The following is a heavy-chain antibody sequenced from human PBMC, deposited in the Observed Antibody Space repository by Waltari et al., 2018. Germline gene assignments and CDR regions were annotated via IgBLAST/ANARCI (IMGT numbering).Heavy chain of an antibody. V-gene: IGHV3-7*01. Sequence: EVQLVESGGGLVQPGWSLRLSCAASGFTFSSYWMSWVRQAPGKGLEWVANIKQDGSEKYYVDSVKGRFTISRDNAKNSLYLQMNSLRAEDTAVYYCARDNVYGSGSYMPDYYYYGMDVWGQGTTVTVSS. D-gene: IGHD3-10*01. CDR1: GFTFSSYW. CDR2: IKQDGSEK. J-gene: IGHJ6*02. CDR3: ARDNVYGSGSYMPDYYYYGMDV.